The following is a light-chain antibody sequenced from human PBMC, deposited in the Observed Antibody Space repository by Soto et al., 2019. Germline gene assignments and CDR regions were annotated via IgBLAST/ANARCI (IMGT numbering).Light chain of an antibody. V-gene: IGLV1-44*01. CDR3: ATWDVSLTAWV. Sequence: QSVLTQPPSASGTPGQRVTISCSGSNSNVGVKTVCWFQHVPRAAPKLLIYNNNERPSGVPDRFSGSQSGTSASLAISGLQSEYEGDYYCATWDVSLTAWVFAGGTKLTVL. CDR2: NNN. J-gene: IGLJ3*02. CDR1: NSNVGVKT.